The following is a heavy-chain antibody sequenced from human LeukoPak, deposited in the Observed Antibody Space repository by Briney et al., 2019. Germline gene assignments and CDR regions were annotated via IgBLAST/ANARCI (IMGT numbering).Heavy chain of an antibody. D-gene: IGHD1-26*01. V-gene: IGHV4-61*02. CDR2: IYTSGSI. CDR1: GGSISSNSYY. Sequence: SETLSLTCTVSGGSISSNSYYWSWIRQPTGKGLEWIGRIYTSGSIIYNPSLKSRVTISVDTSKNQFSLKLSSVTAADTAVYYCARQGSIVGATSFDYWGQGTLVTVSS. CDR3: ARQGSIVGATSFDY. J-gene: IGHJ4*02.